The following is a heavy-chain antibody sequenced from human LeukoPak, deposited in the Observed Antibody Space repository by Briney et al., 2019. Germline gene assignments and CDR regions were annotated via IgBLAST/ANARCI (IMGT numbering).Heavy chain of an antibody. J-gene: IGHJ4*02. CDR3: ARHVSDWYILFNY. Sequence: SETLSLTCTVSGGSISSGGYYWSWIRQHPGKGLEWIGYIYYSGSTYYNPSLKSRVTISVDTSKNQFSLKLSSVTAADTAVYYCARHVSDWYILFNYWGQGTLVTVSS. V-gene: IGHV4-31*03. CDR1: GGSISSGGYY. CDR2: IYYSGST. D-gene: IGHD6-19*01.